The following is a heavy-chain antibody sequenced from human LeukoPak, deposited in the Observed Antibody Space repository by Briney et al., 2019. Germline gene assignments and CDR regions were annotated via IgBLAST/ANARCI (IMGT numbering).Heavy chain of an antibody. V-gene: IGHV1-2*02. D-gene: IGHD3-22*01. CDR1: GYTFTGYY. J-gene: IGHJ6*02. CDR3: ARSSGYYYYYGMDV. CDR2: INPNSGGT. Sequence: GASVRVSCKASGYTFTGYYMHWARQAPGQGLEWMGWINPNSGGTKYAQKFQGRVTMTRDTSISTAYMELSGLRSDDTAMYYCARSSGYYYYYGMDVWGQGTTVTVSS.